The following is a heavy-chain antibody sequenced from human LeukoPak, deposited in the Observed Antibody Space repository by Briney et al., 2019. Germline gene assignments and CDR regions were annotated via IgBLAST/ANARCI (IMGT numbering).Heavy chain of an antibody. CDR3: ASSNVLRYFDWLLPQNNWFDP. V-gene: IGHV3-30*04. J-gene: IGHJ5*02. D-gene: IGHD3-9*01. Sequence: GRSLRLSCVASGFTFSSCAIHWVRQAPGKGLEWVAVISYDGSNKYYADSVKGRFTISRDNSKNTLYLQMNSLRAEDTAVYYCASSNVLRYFDWLLPQNNWFDPWGQGTLVTVSS. CDR1: GFTFSSCA. CDR2: ISYDGSNK.